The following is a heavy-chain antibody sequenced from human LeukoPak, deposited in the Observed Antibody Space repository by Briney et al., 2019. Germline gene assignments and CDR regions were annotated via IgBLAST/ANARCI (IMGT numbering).Heavy chain of an antibody. V-gene: IGHV1-2*02. CDR1: GYTFTGYY. CDR2: INPNSGGT. J-gene: IGHJ6*02. CDR3: ARDLGYYYYGMDV. Sequence: ASVKVSCKASGYTFTGYYMHWVRQAPGQGLEWMGWINPNSGGTNYAQKFQGRVTMTRDTSIGTAYMELSSLRSDDTAVYYCARDLGYYYYGMDVWGQGTTVTVSS.